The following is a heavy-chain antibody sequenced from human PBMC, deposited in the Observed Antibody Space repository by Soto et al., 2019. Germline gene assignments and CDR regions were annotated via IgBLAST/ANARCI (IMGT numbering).Heavy chain of an antibody. Sequence: EVQLVESGGGLVKPGGSLGLSGAASGFPSVTAWMSWFRQAPGKGLEWVGRIKSKTVGGTTDSAAPVKGRFTISRDDSKNALYLQMNSLKTEDTAVCYCTTRYNWNDAGYWGQGTLVTVSS. CDR3: TTRYNWNDAGY. CDR2: IKSKTVGGTT. J-gene: IGHJ4*02. D-gene: IGHD1-1*01. CDR1: GFPSVTAW. V-gene: IGHV3-15*01.